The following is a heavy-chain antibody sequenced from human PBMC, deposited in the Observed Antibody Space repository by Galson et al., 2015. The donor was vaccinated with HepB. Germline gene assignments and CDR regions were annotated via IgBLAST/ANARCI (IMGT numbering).Heavy chain of an antibody. CDR1: GFTFSNYA. D-gene: IGHD5-12*01. Sequence: SLRLSCAASGFTFSNYAMHWVRQAPGKGLEWVAVISYDGSDKFYTDSVKGRFTISRDNSKNTLYLQMNSLRPEDTAVYYCARSDPDGGYGADLDYWGQGTLVTVSS. V-gene: IGHV3-30-3*01. CDR2: ISYDGSDK. CDR3: ARSDPDGGYGADLDY. J-gene: IGHJ4*02.